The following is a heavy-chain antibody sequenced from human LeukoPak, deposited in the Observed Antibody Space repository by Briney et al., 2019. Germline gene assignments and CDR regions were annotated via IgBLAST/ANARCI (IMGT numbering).Heavy chain of an antibody. J-gene: IGHJ6*04. Sequence: SETLSLTCTVSGGSISSSPYYWVWIRQSPGRGLEWIGEINHSGSTKYNPSPKSRVTISVDTSKNQFSLKLSSVTAADTAVYYCARGLSVVGGYYGMDVWGKGTTVTVSS. CDR2: INHSGST. CDR1: GGSISSSPYY. D-gene: IGHD2-15*01. V-gene: IGHV4-39*07. CDR3: ARGLSVVGGYYGMDV.